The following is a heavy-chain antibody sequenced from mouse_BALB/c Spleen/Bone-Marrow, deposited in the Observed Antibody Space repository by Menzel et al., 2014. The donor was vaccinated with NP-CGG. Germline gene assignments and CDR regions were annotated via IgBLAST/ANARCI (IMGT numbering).Heavy chain of an antibody. J-gene: IGHJ3*01. CDR2: ISSGGSYT. D-gene: IGHD1-1*02. V-gene: IGHV5-9-4*01. CDR3: ARYGCCKSD. CDR1: GFTFSTYA. Sequence: EVQGVESGGVLVKPGGSLKLSCAASGFTFSTYAMSWVRQSPEKRLEWVAEISSGGSYTYYPDTVTGRFTISRDNAKNTLSLEMKSVVCEDAAVYFCARYGCCKSDWGQGTLLSVSA.